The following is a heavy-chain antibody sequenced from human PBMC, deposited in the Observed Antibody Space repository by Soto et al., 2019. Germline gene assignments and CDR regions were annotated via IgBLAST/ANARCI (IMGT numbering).Heavy chain of an antibody. CDR3: ARESMPGFTAIPSKYYFCGMYV. V-gene: IGHV1-69*13. CDR2: VIPIFGTA. D-gene: IGHD2-2*02. Sequence: SVKVSCKASGCTFSSDAISWVRPAPGQGREWRGGVIPIFGTANSAQKVQGRVTITADESTSTADMELSSLRSEDMAVYYCARESMPGFTAIPSKYYFCGMYVWG. J-gene: IGHJ6*02. CDR1: GCTFSSDA.